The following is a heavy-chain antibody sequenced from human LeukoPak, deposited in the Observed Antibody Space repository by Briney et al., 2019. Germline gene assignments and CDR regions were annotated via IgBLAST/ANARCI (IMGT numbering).Heavy chain of an antibody. CDR1: GFTFSSYA. CDR2: ISSSGYST. J-gene: IGHJ4*02. Sequence: PGGSLRLSCAASGFTFSSYAMTWVRQAPGKGLEWVSTISSSGYSTYYADSVKGRFTISRDNTKNSLYLQMSSLRAEDTALYYCARDYYDSSKPLDYWGQGTLVTVSS. V-gene: IGHV3-23*01. D-gene: IGHD3-22*01. CDR3: ARDYYDSSKPLDY.